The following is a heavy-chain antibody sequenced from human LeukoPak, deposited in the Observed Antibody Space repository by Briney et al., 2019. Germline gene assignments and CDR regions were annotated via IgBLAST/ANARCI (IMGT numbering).Heavy chain of an antibody. Sequence: GGSLRLSCAASGLTFSGYDMFWVRQATGKGLEWVSGIGTTGDTYYAGSVKGRFTISRENARNSLYLQMNRLIAGDTAVYYCARSTIAVAYGMDVWGQGTTVTVSS. V-gene: IGHV3-13*04. CDR1: GLTFSGYD. D-gene: IGHD6-19*01. CDR2: IGTTGDT. J-gene: IGHJ6*02. CDR3: ARSTIAVAYGMDV.